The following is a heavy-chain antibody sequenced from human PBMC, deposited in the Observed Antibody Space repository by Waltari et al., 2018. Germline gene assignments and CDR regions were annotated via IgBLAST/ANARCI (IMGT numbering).Heavy chain of an antibody. Sequence: QVRLLQSGAEVTKPGSSVHVSCQASGDTFLSYALHWVRQAPGQGLEWMGRIIPILGLTNYAQKFQGRVTITADKSTTTAYMGLSSLRSEDTAVYYCARGGDATQTNYYYYGLDVWGQGTTVTVSS. CDR3: ARGGDATQTNYYYYGLDV. CDR1: GDTFLSYA. J-gene: IGHJ6*02. CDR2: IIPILGLT. D-gene: IGHD2-15*01. V-gene: IGHV1-69*09.